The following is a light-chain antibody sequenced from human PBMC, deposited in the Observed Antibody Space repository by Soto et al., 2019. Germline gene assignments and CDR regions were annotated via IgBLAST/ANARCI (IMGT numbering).Light chain of an antibody. J-gene: IGLJ1*01. CDR3: SSYTSDNSYI. V-gene: IGLV2-11*01. CDR1: SSDVGGYNY. Sequence: QSALTQPRSVSGSPGQSVTISCTGTSSDVGGYNYVSWYQQHPGKAPKLMIYDVSKRPSGVPDRFSGSKPGNTASLTISGLQAEDEADYYCSSYTSDNSYIFGTGTKVTVL. CDR2: DVS.